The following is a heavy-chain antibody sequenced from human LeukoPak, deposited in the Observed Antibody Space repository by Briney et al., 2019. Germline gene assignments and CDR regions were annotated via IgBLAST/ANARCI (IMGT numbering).Heavy chain of an antibody. CDR3: ARVPYYYDSSGYYSFDY. CDR1: GFTFSSYG. Sequence: GGSLRLSCAASGFTFSSYGMHWVRQAPGKGLEWVAVIWYDGSNKYYADSVKGRFTISRANSKNTLYLQMNSLRAEDTAVYYCARVPYYYDSSGYYSFDYWGQGTLVTVSS. D-gene: IGHD3-22*01. V-gene: IGHV3-33*01. CDR2: IWYDGSNK. J-gene: IGHJ4*02.